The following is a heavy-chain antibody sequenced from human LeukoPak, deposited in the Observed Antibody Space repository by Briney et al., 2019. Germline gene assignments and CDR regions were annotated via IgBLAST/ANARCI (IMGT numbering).Heavy chain of an antibody. CDR2: MNPNSSNT. Sequence: ASVKVSCKASGYTFTSYDINWVRQATGQGLEWMGWMNPNSSNTGYAQKFQGRVTMTRNTSKSTAYMELSSLRSEDTAVYYCARGRVVRGVINSYCLFSWGQGTLVTVSS. J-gene: IGHJ5*02. CDR1: GYTFTSYD. V-gene: IGHV1-8*01. D-gene: IGHD3-10*01. CDR3: ARGRVVRGVINSYCLFS.